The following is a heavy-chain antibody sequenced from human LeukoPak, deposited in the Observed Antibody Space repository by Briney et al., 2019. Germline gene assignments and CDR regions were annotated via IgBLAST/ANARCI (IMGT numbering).Heavy chain of an antibody. Sequence: SGKVSCKASGGTFSSYAISWVRQAPEQGVEWMGRIIPILGIANYAQKFQGRVTITADKSTSTAYMELSSLRSEDTAVYYCASETIYYDSSGYYSYGMDVWGQGTTVTVSS. J-gene: IGHJ6*02. CDR3: ASETIYYDSSGYYSYGMDV. V-gene: IGHV1-69*04. CDR2: IIPILGIA. D-gene: IGHD3-22*01. CDR1: GGTFSSYA.